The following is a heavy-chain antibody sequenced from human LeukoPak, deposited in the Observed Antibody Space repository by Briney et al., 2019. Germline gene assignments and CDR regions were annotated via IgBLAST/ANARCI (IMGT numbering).Heavy chain of an antibody. Sequence: GGSLRLSSAASGFTFSSYWMSWVRQAPGKGLEWVANIKEDGSEKFYVDSVKGRFTISRDNAKNSLYLQMNSLRAEDTAVYYCAREGIVVVTDPYWYFDLWGRGTLVTVSS. J-gene: IGHJ2*01. CDR2: IKEDGSEK. V-gene: IGHV3-7*05. D-gene: IGHD2-21*02. CDR3: AREGIVVVTDPYWYFDL. CDR1: GFTFSSYW.